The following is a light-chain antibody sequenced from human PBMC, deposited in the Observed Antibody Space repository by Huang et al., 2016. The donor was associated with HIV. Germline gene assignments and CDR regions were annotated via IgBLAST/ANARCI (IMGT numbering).Light chain of an antibody. CDR1: QRIGTW. CDR3: QQYNSYSRT. V-gene: IGKV1-5*03. Sequence: DIQMTQSPSTLSASVGDRVTITCRASQRIGTWLAWYQQKPGKAPNLLIYKASSLESGVPSRFSGSGSGTEFTLTISSLQPDDFATYYCQQYNSYSRTFGQGTKLEIK. CDR2: KAS. J-gene: IGKJ2*01.